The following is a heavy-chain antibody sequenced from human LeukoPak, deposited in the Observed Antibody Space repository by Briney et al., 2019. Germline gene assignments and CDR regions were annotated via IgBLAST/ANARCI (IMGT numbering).Heavy chain of an antibody. CDR2: IYSGGST. J-gene: IGHJ4*02. CDR3: AKDRGQQLVLDY. Sequence: GGSLRLSCAASEFSVGSNYMTWVRQAPGKGLEWVSLIYSGGSTYYADSVKGRFTISRDNSKNTLYLQMNSLRAEDTAVYYCAKDRGQQLVLDYWGQGTLVTVSS. D-gene: IGHD6-13*01. CDR1: EFSVGSNY. V-gene: IGHV3-66*01.